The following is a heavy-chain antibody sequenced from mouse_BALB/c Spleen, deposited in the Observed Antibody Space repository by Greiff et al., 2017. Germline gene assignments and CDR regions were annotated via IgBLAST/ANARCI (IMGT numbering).Heavy chain of an antibody. D-gene: IGHD2-4*01. CDR1: GYTFTDYE. CDR3: TRIYYDYDDAMDY. Sequence: QVQLQQSGAELVRPGASVTLSCKASGYTFTDYEMHWVKQTPVHGLEWIGAIEPETGGTAYNQKFKGKATLTADKSSSTAYMELRSLTSEDSAVYYCTRIYYDYDDAMDYWGQGTSVTVSS. CDR2: IEPETGGT. V-gene: IGHV1-15*01. J-gene: IGHJ4*01.